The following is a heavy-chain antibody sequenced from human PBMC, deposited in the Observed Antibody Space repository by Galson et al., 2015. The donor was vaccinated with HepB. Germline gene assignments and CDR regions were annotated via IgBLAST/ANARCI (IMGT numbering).Heavy chain of an antibody. CDR1: GGSISSSSYY. J-gene: IGHJ4*02. CDR3: ARLFAAKYSGSLDY. Sequence: ETPSLTCTVSGGSISSSSYYWGWIRQPPGKGLEWIGSIYYSGSTYYNPSLKSRVTISVDTSKNQFSLKLSSVTAADTAVYYCARLFAAKYSGSLDYWGQGTLVTVSS. D-gene: IGHD1-26*01. CDR2: IYYSGST. V-gene: IGHV4-39*01.